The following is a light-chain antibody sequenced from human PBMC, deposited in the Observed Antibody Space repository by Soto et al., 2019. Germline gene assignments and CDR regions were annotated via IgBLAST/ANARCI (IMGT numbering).Light chain of an antibody. CDR3: QQYNNWPFMYT. Sequence: EIVMTQSPATLSVSPGERATLSCRASQSVSSNLAWYQQKPGQAPRLLIYGASTRATGIPARFSGSGSGTAFTLTISGLQSEDFAVYYCQQYNNWPFMYTYGPGTKLEIK. CDR2: GAS. J-gene: IGKJ2*01. V-gene: IGKV3-15*01. CDR1: QSVSSN.